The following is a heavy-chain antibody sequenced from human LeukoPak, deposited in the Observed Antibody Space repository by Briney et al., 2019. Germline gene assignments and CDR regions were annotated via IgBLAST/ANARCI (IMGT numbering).Heavy chain of an antibody. J-gene: IGHJ4*02. D-gene: IGHD6-19*01. V-gene: IGHV4-39*01. Sequence: SETLSLTCTVSGVSTTNGIYYWAWIRQPPGKGLEWIGSVHNVGSTYYNLSLRSRVTMFIDTSKNQFSLRLNSVTAADTAVYYCARHAEYNSGWHFYLDHWGQGILVTVSS. CDR3: ARHAEYNSGWHFYLDH. CDR2: VHNVGST. CDR1: GVSTTNGIYY.